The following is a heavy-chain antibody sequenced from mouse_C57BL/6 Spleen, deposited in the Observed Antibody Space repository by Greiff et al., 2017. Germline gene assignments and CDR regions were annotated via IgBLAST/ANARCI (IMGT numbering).Heavy chain of an antibody. V-gene: IGHV5-17*01. CDR1: GFTFSDYG. CDR2: ISSGSSTI. J-gene: IGHJ2*01. CDR3: ARGGLLPFDY. Sequence: EVKLVESGGGLVKPGGSLKLSCAASGFTFSDYGMHWVRQAPEKGLEWVAYISSGSSTIYYADTVKGRFTISRDNAKNTLFLQMTSLRSEDTAMYYCARGGLLPFDYWGQGTTLTVSS. D-gene: IGHD2-3*01.